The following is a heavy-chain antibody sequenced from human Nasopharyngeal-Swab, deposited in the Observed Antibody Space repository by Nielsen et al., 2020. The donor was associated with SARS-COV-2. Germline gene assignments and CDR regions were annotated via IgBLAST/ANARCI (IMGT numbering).Heavy chain of an antibody. CDR2: INAGNGNT. V-gene: IGHV1-3*01. CDR3: ARDDLRAPYYYDSSGYRGNWFDP. Sequence: WVHQSPGCRVEGIGWINAGNGNTKYSQKFQGRVTITRDTSASTAYMELSSLRSEDTAVYYCARDDLRAPYYYDSSGYRGNWFDPWGQGTLVTVSS. D-gene: IGHD3-22*01. J-gene: IGHJ5*02.